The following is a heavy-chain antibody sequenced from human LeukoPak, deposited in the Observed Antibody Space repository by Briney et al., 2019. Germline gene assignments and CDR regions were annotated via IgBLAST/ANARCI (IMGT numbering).Heavy chain of an antibody. CDR2: ISGSGSST. J-gene: IGHJ6*03. CDR3: AKGLKDIVVVPAGRRHYMDV. CDR1: GFTFSSSA. D-gene: IGHD2-2*01. Sequence: GGSLRLSCAASGFTFSSSAMSWVRQAPGKGLEWVSAISGSGSSTYYSDSVKGRFTISRDNSKNTLYLQMNSLRAEDTAVYYCAKGLKDIVVVPAGRRHYMDVWGKGTTVTISS. V-gene: IGHV3-23*01.